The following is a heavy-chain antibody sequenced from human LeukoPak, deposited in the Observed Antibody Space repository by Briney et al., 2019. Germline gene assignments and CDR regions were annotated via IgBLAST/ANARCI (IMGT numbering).Heavy chain of an antibody. J-gene: IGHJ4*02. D-gene: IGHD1-26*01. CDR3: AKVYSGSYLIDY. CDR1: GFTFSIYA. CDR2: ISGSGGST. V-gene: IGHV3-23*01. Sequence: GGSLRLSCAASGFTFSIYAMSWVRQAPGKGLEWVSAISGSGGSTYYADSVKGRFTISRDNSKNTLYLQMNSLRAEDTAVYYCAKVYSGSYLIDYWGQGTLVTVSS.